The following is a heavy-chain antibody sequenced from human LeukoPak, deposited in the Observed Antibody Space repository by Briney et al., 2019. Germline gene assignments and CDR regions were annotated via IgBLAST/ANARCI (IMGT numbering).Heavy chain of an antibody. CDR3: ARDFTSLAARPEGVDY. CDR2: INPNSGGT. D-gene: IGHD6-6*01. Sequence: ASVTVSCKASGYTFTGYYMHWVRQAPGQGLEWMGRINPNSGGTNYAQKLQGRVTMTTDTSTSTAYMELRSLRSDDTAVYYCARDFTSLAARPEGVDYWGQGTLVTVSS. CDR1: GYTFTGYY. V-gene: IGHV1-2*06. J-gene: IGHJ4*02.